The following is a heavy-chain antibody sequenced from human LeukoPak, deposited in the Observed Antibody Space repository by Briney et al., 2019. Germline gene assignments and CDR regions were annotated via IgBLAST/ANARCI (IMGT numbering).Heavy chain of an antibody. CDR1: GYTFTSYY. Sequence: ASVKVSCKASGYTFTSYYMHWVRQAPGQGLEWMGIINPSGGSTSYAQKFQGRVTMTRDTSTSTVYMELSSLRSEDTAVCYCARSHGDFDSDYWGQGTLVTVSS. CDR3: ARSHGDFDSDY. CDR2: INPSGGST. J-gene: IGHJ4*02. D-gene: IGHD4-17*01. V-gene: IGHV1-46*01.